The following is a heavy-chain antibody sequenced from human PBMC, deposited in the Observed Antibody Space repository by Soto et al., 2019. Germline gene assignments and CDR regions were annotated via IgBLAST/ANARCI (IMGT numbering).Heavy chain of an antibody. Sequence: PGGSLRLSCAASGFTFSIYAMHWVRQAPGKGLEYVSSISTNGGSTHYADSVKGRFTISRDNSKNTQYLQMSSLRADDTAVYYFVKGEYYYDSSGYYPFDYWGQGTLVTVSS. CDR1: GFTFSIYA. J-gene: IGHJ4*02. CDR3: VKGEYYYDSSGYYPFDY. V-gene: IGHV3-64D*06. D-gene: IGHD3-22*01. CDR2: ISTNGGST.